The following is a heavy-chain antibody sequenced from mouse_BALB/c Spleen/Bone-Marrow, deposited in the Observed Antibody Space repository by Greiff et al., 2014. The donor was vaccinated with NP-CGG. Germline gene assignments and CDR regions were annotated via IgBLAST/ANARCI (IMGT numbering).Heavy chain of an antibody. J-gene: IGHJ2*01. CDR1: GYTFTAYW. CDR2: INPSDGRT. CDR3: ARRDSSGYLFDY. D-gene: IGHD3-2*01. Sequence: VQLQQSGAELVRPGASVKLSCKASGYTFTAYWMHWVKQRPGQGLEWIGEINPSDGRTNCSEKFKSKATLTVDKSSNTAYMQLSSLTSEDSAVYYCARRDSSGYLFDYWGQGTTLTVSS. V-gene: IGHV1S81*02.